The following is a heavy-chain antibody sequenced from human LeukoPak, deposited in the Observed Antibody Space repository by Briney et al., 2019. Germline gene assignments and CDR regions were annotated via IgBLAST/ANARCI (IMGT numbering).Heavy chain of an antibody. V-gene: IGHV1-18*01. J-gene: IGHJ4*02. D-gene: IGHD3-22*01. CDR3: ATSLYYYDSSGYRTNDY. Sequence: ASVKVSCKASGYTFTSYDISWVRQAPGQGLEWMGWISAYNGNTNYAQKLQGRVTMTTDTSTSTAYMELRSLRSDDTAVYYCATSLYYYDSSGYRTNDYWGQGTLVTVSS. CDR1: GYTFTSYD. CDR2: ISAYNGNT.